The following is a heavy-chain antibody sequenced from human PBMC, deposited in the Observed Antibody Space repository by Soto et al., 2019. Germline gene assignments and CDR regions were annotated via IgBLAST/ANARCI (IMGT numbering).Heavy chain of an antibody. J-gene: IGHJ4*02. CDR1: GGTFSSYA. V-gene: IGHV1-69*12. Sequence: QVQLVQSGAEVRQPASSVKVSCKTSGGTFSSYAISWVRQAPGQGLEWMGGIVPIVDTSTYAQKFQGRVTITADQSTGTVYMELSSLRSDDTAVYYCVRVVAIPGYPDNWGQGTLVTVSS. CDR2: IVPIVDTS. D-gene: IGHD5-12*01. CDR3: VRVVAIPGYPDN.